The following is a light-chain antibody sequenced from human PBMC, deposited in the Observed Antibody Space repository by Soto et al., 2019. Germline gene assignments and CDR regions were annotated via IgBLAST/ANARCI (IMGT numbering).Light chain of an antibody. J-gene: IGKJ2*01. Sequence: DIQMTQSPSSLSASVGDRVSITCRTSETISSNYLNWYQQKPGNAPKLLVYAASILQSGVPSRFAGGGFGTDFTLTITSLQPEDFAIYFCQQSFDTSYTFGRGTKLVI. V-gene: IGKV1-39*01. CDR1: ETISSNY. CDR3: QQSFDTSYT. CDR2: AAS.